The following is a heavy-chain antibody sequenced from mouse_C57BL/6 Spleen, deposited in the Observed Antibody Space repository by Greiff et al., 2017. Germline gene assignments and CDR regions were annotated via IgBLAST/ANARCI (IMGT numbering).Heavy chain of an antibody. CDR2: IWWDDDK. V-gene: IGHV8-8*01. CDR1: GFSLSTFGMG. J-gene: IGHJ1*03. Sequence: QVTLKESGPGILQPSQTLSLPCSFSGFSLSTFGMGVGWIRQPSGKGLEWLAHIWWDDDKYYNPALKSRLTISKDTSKNQVFLKSANVDTADTATYYCARIRYYGSSYERWYFDVWGTGTTVTVSS. CDR3: ARIRYYGSSYERWYFDV. D-gene: IGHD1-1*01.